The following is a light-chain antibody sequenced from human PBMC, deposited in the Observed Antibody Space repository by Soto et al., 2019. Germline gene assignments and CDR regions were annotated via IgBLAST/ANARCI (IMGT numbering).Light chain of an antibody. Sequence: QSALTQPRSVSGSPGQSVTISCTGTYSDVGLYDYLSWYQQHPGKAPKLIISDVTKRPSGVPDRFSGSKSGNTASLTISGLQAEDDADYYCCSYAGTYTYVFGSGTKL. V-gene: IGLV2-11*01. CDR2: DVT. CDR3: CSYAGTYTYV. CDR1: YSDVGLYDY. J-gene: IGLJ1*01.